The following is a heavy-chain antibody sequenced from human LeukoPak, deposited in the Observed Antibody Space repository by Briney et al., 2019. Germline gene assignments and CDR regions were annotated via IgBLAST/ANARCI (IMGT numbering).Heavy chain of an antibody. CDR3: AREDRDDSFDI. CDR2: INSDGSST. V-gene: IGHV3-74*01. Sequence: GGSLRLSCAASGFTFSSYWMHWVRQAPGKGLVWVSRINSDGSSTSYADSVKGRFTISRDNAKNSLYLQLNSLRAEDTAVYYCAREDRDDSFDIWGQGTMVTVSS. CDR1: GFTFSSYW. J-gene: IGHJ3*02.